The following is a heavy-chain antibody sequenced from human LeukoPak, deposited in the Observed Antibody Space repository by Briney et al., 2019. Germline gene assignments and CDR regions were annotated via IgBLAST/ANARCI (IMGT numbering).Heavy chain of an antibody. D-gene: IGHD3-10*01. CDR2: TYYRSKWYN. CDR3: VRGKPPGMRGAEGGHYFDY. CDR1: GDSVSSNSAA. J-gene: IGHJ4*02. V-gene: IGHV6-1*01. Sequence: SQTLSLTCAISGDSVSSNSAAWNWIRQSPSRGLEWLGRTYYRSKWYNDYAVSVKSRITINPDTSKNQFSLQLNSVTPEDTAVYYCVRGKPPGMRGAEGGHYFDYWGQGTLVTVSS.